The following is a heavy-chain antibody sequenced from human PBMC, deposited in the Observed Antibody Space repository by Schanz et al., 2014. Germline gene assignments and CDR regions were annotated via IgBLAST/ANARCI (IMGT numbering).Heavy chain of an antibody. CDR1: GGTFSTYT. D-gene: IGHD2-2*02. CDR3: AGTYCSSTSCNTGYYYMDV. V-gene: IGHV1-69*02. CDR2: IIPILGIA. Sequence: QVQLVHSGAEVKKPGSSVKVSCKASGGTFSTYTISWMRQAPGQGLEWMGRIIPILGIANYAQKFQGRVTITADKSTITTYMDVSSLRSEGTAVYYCAGTYCSSTSCNTGYYYMDVWGKGTTVTDSS. J-gene: IGHJ6*03.